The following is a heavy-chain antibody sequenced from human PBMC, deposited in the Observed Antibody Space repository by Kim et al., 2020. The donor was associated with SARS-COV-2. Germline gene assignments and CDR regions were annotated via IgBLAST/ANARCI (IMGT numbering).Heavy chain of an antibody. CDR1: GYTFTSYA. CDR2: INTNTGNP. Sequence: ASVKVSCKASGYTFTSYAMNWVRQAPGQGLEWMGWINTNTGNPTYAQGFTGRFVFSLDTSVSTAYLQISSLKAEDTAVYYCARAPPDYYGSGGDAFDIWGQGTMGTVSS. D-gene: IGHD3-10*01. J-gene: IGHJ3*02. V-gene: IGHV7-4-1*02. CDR3: ARAPPDYYGSGGDAFDI.